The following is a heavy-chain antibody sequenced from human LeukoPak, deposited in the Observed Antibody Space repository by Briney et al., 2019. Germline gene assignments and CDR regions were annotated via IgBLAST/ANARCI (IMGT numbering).Heavy chain of an antibody. CDR3: TGLTWIQLWFDI. CDR1: GFTFSNVW. CDR2: IKNKAVGETT. J-gene: IGHJ3*02. D-gene: IGHD5-18*01. Sequence: PGGSLRLSCAASGFTFSNVWMNWVRQAPGKGLEWVGRIKNKAVGETTDYAAPVKGRSTVSRDDSKNTLYLQMNSLKTEDTAVYYCTGLTWIQLWFDIWGQGTMVTVSS. V-gene: IGHV3-15*07.